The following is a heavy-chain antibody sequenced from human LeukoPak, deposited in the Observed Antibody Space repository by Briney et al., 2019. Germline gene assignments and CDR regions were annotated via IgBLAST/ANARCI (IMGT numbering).Heavy chain of an antibody. J-gene: IGHJ4*02. Sequence: GGSLRLSCAASGFTFSSYAMHWVRQAPGKGLEWVAVISYDGSNKYYADSVKGQFTISRDNSKNTLYLQMNSLRAEDTAVYYCAREGEAAAGSYFDYWGQGTLVTVSS. CDR1: GFTFSSYA. D-gene: IGHD6-13*01. CDR3: AREGEAAAGSYFDY. CDR2: ISYDGSNK. V-gene: IGHV3-30-3*01.